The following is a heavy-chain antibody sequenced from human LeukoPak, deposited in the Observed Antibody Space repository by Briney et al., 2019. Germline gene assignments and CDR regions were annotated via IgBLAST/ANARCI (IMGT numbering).Heavy chain of an antibody. CDR1: GLTFSSYW. Sequence: GGSLRLSCAASGLTFSSYWMHWVRQAPGKGRVWVSRINSDGSSTSYADSVKGRFTISRDNSKNTLYLQMNSLRAEDTAVYYCAKGQTYYDILTPFDYWGQGTLVTVSS. CDR3: AKGQTYYDILTPFDY. D-gene: IGHD3-9*01. J-gene: IGHJ4*02. V-gene: IGHV3-74*01. CDR2: INSDGSST.